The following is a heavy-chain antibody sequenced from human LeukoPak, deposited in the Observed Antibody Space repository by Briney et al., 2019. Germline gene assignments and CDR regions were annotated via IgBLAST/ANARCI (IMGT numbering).Heavy chain of an antibody. CDR3: ARARIGGWFDP. Sequence: SETLSLTCTVSGGSISSYYWSWIRQPPGKGLEWIGYIYYSGSTNYNPSLKSRVTISVDTSKNEFFMKLKSVTAADTAMYYCARARIGGWFDPWGQGTLVTVSS. CDR1: GGSISSYY. D-gene: IGHD2-15*01. J-gene: IGHJ5*02. CDR2: IYYSGST. V-gene: IGHV4-59*01.